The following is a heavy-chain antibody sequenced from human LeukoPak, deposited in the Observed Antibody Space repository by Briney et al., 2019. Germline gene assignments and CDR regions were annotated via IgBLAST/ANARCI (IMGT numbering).Heavy chain of an antibody. CDR2: IIPIFGTA. D-gene: IGHD2-2*01. CDR3: ARRAPYCSSTSCYAAFDI. V-gene: IGHV1-69*05. CDR1: GGTFSSYA. J-gene: IGHJ3*02. Sequence: SVKVSCKAFGGTFSSYAISWVRQAPGQGLEWMGGIIPIFGTANYAQKFQGRVTITTDESTSTAYMELSSLRSEDTAVYYCARRAPYCSSTSCYAAFDIWGQGTMVTVSS.